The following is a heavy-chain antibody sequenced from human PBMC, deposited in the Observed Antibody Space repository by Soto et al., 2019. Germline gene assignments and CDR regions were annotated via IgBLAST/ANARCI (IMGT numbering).Heavy chain of an antibody. Sequence: QVQLVQSGAEVKKPGSSVKVSCKASGGTFSSYAISWVRQAPGQGLEWMGGIIPIFGTANYAQKFQGRVTIIADEPTSTAYRELSSLTSEDTAVYYCARLSKYDYVWGSYREFDPWGKGTLVTVSS. CDR2: IIPIFGTA. J-gene: IGHJ5*02. D-gene: IGHD3-16*01. V-gene: IGHV1-69*12. CDR3: ARLSKYDYVWGSYREFDP. CDR1: GGTFSSYA.